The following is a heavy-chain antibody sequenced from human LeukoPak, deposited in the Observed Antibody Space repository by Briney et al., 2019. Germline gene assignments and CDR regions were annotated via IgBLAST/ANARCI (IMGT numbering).Heavy chain of an antibody. CDR2: IYYSGST. D-gene: IGHD1-14*01. CDR3: ARLPSPEGAFDI. Sequence: SETLSLTCTVSGGSISSSSYYWGWIRQPPGKGLEWIGTIYYSGSTYYNPSLKSRVTISVDTSKNQFSLKLSSVTAADTAVYYCARLPSPEGAFDIWGQGTMVTVSS. V-gene: IGHV4-39*01. CDR1: GGSISSSSYY. J-gene: IGHJ3*02.